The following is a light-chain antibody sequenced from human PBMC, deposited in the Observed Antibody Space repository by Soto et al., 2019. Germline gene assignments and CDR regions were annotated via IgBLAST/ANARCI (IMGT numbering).Light chain of an antibody. CDR2: AAF. V-gene: IGKV1-9*01. CDR3: QQYNSYSA. CDR1: QGIGTY. Sequence: IQLTQSPSSLSASLLDIVTIICRASQGIGTYLAWYQQKPGKAPKLLIYAAFTLHSGVPARFSGSRSGTDFTLTISSLQPEDFATYYCQQYNSYSAFGQGTKVDIK. J-gene: IGKJ1*01.